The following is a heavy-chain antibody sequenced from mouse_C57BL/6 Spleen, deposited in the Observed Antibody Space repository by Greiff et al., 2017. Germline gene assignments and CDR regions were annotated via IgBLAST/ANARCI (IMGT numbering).Heavy chain of an antibody. Sequence: QVQLQQPGTELVKPGASVKLSCKASGYTFTSYWMHWVKQRPGQGLEWIGNINPSNGGTNYNEKFKSKATLTVDKSSSTAYMERSSLTSEDSAVYYCARSYGNYFYAMDYWGQGTAVTVSS. J-gene: IGHJ4*01. V-gene: IGHV1-53*01. CDR2: INPSNGGT. D-gene: IGHD2-1*01. CDR3: ARSYGNYFYAMDY. CDR1: GYTFTSYW.